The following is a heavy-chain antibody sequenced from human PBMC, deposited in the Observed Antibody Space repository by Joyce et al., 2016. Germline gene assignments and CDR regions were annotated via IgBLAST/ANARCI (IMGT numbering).Heavy chain of an antibody. Sequence: EVQLVESGGGSVQPGGSLRLSCAASGFTFNNHWMHWVRQAPGKGLGWVSRISGDGSNTTYADSLEGRFTISRDNAKNTVYLEMNSRRVEDTAVDHCTTLDTKRWGRGTLVTVSP. D-gene: IGHD3-3*01. CDR2: ISGDGSNT. V-gene: IGHV3-74*01. CDR3: TTLDTKR. CDR1: GFTFNNHW. J-gene: IGHJ4*02.